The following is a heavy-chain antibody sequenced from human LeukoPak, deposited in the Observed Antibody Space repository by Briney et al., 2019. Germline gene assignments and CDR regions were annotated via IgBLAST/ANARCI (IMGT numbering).Heavy chain of an antibody. CDR1: GFTFSSYT. J-gene: IGHJ4*02. D-gene: IGHD5-12*01. Sequence: GGSLRLSCAASGFTFSSYTMNWVRQAPGKGLEWVSSISSSSSYIYYADSVKGRLTISRDNAKNSLYLQMNSLRAEDTAVYYCVRDGGVSGYDLLDYWGQGALVTVSS. V-gene: IGHV3-21*01. CDR2: ISSSSSYI. CDR3: VRDGGVSGYDLLDY.